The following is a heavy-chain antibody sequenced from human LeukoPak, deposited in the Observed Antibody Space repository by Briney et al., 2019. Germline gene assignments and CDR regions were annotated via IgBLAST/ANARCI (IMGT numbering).Heavy chain of an antibody. CDR2: IKQDGSEK. CDR1: GLTFSSYW. CDR3: ARMSAARFDP. Sequence: PGGSLRLSCVASGLTFSSYWMSWVRQAPGKGLEWVANIKQDGSEKYYVDSVKGRFTVSRDNAENSLYLQLNSLRAEDTAIYYCARMSAARFDPWGQGTLVTVSS. V-gene: IGHV3-7*01. J-gene: IGHJ5*02. D-gene: IGHD6-13*01.